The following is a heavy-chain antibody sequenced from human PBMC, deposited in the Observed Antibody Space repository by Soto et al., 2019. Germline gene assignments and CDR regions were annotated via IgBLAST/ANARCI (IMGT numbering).Heavy chain of an antibody. D-gene: IGHD3-10*01. Sequence: EVQLVESGGGLVKPGGSLRLSCAASGFTFSSYSMNWVRQAPGKGLEWVSSISSSSSYIYYADSVKGRLTISRDNAKNSLYLQMTRLRAEDTAVYSCARYMVRGVMPYPFDPWCQGTLVTVSS. CDR1: GFTFSSYS. CDR3: ARYMVRGVMPYPFDP. J-gene: IGHJ5*02. CDR2: ISSSSSYI. V-gene: IGHV3-21*01.